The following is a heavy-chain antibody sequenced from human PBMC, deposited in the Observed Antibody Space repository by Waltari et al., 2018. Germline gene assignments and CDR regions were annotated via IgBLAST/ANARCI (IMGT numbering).Heavy chain of an antibody. CDR2: GDPEDGET. V-gene: IGHV1-69-2*01. J-gene: IGHJ6*03. Sequence: EVQLVQSGAEVKKPGATVKISCKASGYTFTDYYMHWVQPAPGKGLEWMGRGDPEDGETIYAEKFQGRVTITADTSTETAYMELSSLRSEDTAVYYCATAAQVTTLKNYYYYYMDVWGKGTTVTVSS. CDR3: ATAAQVTTLKNYYYYYMDV. CDR1: GYTFTDYY. D-gene: IGHD4-17*01.